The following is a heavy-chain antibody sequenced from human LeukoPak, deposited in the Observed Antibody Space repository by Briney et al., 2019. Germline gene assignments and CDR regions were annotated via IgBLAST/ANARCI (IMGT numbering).Heavy chain of an antibody. D-gene: IGHD4-11*01. Sequence: SVKVSCKASGGTFSSYAISWLRQAPGQGLEWMGRIIPIFGTANYAQKFQGRVTITTDESTSTAYMELSSLRSEDTAVYYCASDHDYRAFDYWGQGTLVTVSS. CDR2: IIPIFGTA. V-gene: IGHV1-69*05. CDR3: ASDHDYRAFDY. CDR1: GGTFSSYA. J-gene: IGHJ4*02.